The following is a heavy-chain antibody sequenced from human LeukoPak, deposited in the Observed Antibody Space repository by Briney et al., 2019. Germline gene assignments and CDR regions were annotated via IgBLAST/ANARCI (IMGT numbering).Heavy chain of an antibody. V-gene: IGHV4-39*07. D-gene: IGHD6-19*01. Sequence: SETLSLTCTVSGGSISSSSYYWGWIRQPPGKGLEWIGSTYYSGSTYYNPSLKSRVTISVDTSKNQFSLKLSSVTAADTAVYYCARISSEWLNFDYWGQGTLVTVSS. CDR1: GGSISSSSYY. CDR3: ARISSEWLNFDY. J-gene: IGHJ4*02. CDR2: TYYSGST.